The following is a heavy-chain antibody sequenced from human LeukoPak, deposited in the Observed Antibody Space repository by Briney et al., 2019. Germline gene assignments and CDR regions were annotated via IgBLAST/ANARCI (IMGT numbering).Heavy chain of an antibody. CDR2: INSDGSST. CDR3: ARVRFAGPQAFDI. V-gene: IGHV3-74*01. CDR1: GFTFSRYW. Sequence: GGSLRLSCAASGFTFSRYWMHWVRQAPGKGLVWVSRINSDGSSTSYADSVKGRFTISRDNAKNSMALQMNSLRAEDTAVYYCARVRFAGPQAFDIWGQGTMVTVAS. J-gene: IGHJ3*02. D-gene: IGHD4/OR15-4a*01.